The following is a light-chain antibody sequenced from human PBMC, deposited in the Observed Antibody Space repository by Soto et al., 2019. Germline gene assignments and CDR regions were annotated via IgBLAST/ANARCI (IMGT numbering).Light chain of an antibody. J-gene: IGKJ1*01. CDR2: DAS. V-gene: IGKV3-11*01. CDR1: QSVTGY. Sequence: EILLTQFPATLSLSPGERATLSCRASQSVTGYLARYQQKPGQAPRLLIYDASNRATGIPARFSGSGSGTEFTLTISSLQSEDFAVYCCQQYNNWPATFGQGTKVDIK. CDR3: QQYNNWPAT.